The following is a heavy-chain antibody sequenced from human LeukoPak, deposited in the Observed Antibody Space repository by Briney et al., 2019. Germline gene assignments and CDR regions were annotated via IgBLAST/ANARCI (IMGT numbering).Heavy chain of an antibody. V-gene: IGHV1-18*01. J-gene: IGHJ4*02. CDR2: ISAYNGNT. D-gene: IGHD3-22*01. CDR1: GYTFTSYG. Sequence: ASVKVSCKASGYTFTSYGISWVRQAPGQGLEWMGWISAYNGNTNYAQKFQGRVTMTRDTSISTAYMELSRLRSDDTAVYYCARDPFSDYYDSSGYYDYWGQGTLVTASS. CDR3: ARDPFSDYYDSSGYYDY.